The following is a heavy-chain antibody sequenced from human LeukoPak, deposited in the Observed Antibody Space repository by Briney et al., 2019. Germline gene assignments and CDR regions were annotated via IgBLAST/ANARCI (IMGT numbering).Heavy chain of an antibody. CDR2: INPSGGST. D-gene: IGHD3-22*01. V-gene: IGHV1-46*01. J-gene: IGHJ4*02. CDR3: ARLGNRGITMIYNFDY. Sequence: WASVKVSCKASGYTFTSYYMHWVRQAPGQGLEWMGIINPSGGSTSYAQKFQGRVTMTRDTSTSTVYMELRSLRSDDTAVYYCARLGNRGITMIYNFDYWGQGTLVTVSS. CDR1: GYTFTSYY.